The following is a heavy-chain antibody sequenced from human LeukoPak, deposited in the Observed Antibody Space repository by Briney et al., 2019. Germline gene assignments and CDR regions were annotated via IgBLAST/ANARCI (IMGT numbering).Heavy chain of an antibody. CDR1: GGSISSGSYY. J-gene: IGHJ6*02. CDR2: IYVGGYT. Sequence: SETLSLTCTVSGGSISSGSYYWSWIRQPAGKGLEWIGRIYVGGYTNYNPALKSRVTVSADTSKNQFSLKLRSVTAADTAVYFCSRSDHVHYYYHGMDVWGQGITVTVSS. D-gene: IGHD3-10*02. CDR3: SRSDHVHYYYHGMDV. V-gene: IGHV4-61*02.